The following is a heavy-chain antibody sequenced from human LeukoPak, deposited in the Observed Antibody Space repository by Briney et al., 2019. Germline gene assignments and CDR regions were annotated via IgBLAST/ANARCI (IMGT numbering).Heavy chain of an antibody. V-gene: IGHV1-69*05. J-gene: IGHJ6*03. CDR2: IIPIFGTA. Sequence: ASVKVSCEASGGTFSSYAISWVRQAPGQGLEWMGRIIPIFGTANYAQKFQGRVTITTDESTSTAYMELSSLRSEDTAVYYCAREEIAAAAGTRYYYYYMDVWGKGTTVTVSS. CDR3: AREEIAAAAGTRYYYYYMDV. D-gene: IGHD6-13*01. CDR1: GGTFSSYA.